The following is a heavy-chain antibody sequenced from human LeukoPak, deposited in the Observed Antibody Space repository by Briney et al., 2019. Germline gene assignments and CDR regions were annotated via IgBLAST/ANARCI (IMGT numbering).Heavy chain of an antibody. J-gene: IGHJ4*02. CDR1: AGSSSSGSYY. CDR2: SFYRGYT. D-gene: IGHD6-13*01. Sequence: SETLSLTCTVSAGSSSSGSYYWGGIRQPPGKGLEWIGSSFYRGYTYYSPYFKSRVTISVDTSKNHFSLKLISVTAADTAVYYCARGEISSSWSHFDYWGQGTLVTVSS. V-gene: IGHV4-39*07. CDR3: ARGEISSSWSHFDY.